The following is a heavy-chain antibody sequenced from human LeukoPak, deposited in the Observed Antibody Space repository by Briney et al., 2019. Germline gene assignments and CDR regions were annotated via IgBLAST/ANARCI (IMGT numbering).Heavy chain of an antibody. CDR2: IIVVGGGT. Sequence: ARSLRLSCAASGFALTTYAMTWVRQAPAKGLEWVSSIIVVGGGTYYADSVKGRFTISRDNSENTLHLQMNNLRVEDTARYFCARCMVLSQGWCNWFDPWGQGTLVTVSS. CDR1: GFALTTYA. CDR3: ARCMVLSQGWCNWFDP. V-gene: IGHV3-23*01. J-gene: IGHJ5*02. D-gene: IGHD6-13*01.